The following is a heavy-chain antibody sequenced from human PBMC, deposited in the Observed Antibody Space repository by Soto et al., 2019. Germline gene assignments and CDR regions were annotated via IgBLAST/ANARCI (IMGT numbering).Heavy chain of an antibody. D-gene: IGHD3-3*01. J-gene: IGHJ6*02. CDR3: AKDQNDFWSGYKSGYGMDV. CDR1: GFTFSSYG. Sequence: GGSLRLSFAASGFTFSSYGMHWVRQAPGKGLERVAVISYDGSNKYYADSVKGRFTISRDNSKNTLYLQMNSLRAEDTAVYYCAKDQNDFWSGYKSGYGMDVWGQGTTVTVSS. CDR2: ISYDGSNK. V-gene: IGHV3-30*18.